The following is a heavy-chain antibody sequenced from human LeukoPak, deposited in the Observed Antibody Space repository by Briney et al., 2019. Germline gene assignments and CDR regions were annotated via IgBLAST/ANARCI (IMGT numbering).Heavy chain of an antibody. CDR3: ARGPYYYGSGSPPDY. CDR1: GYSFTSYW. CDR2: IYPGDSDT. V-gene: IGHV5-51*01. J-gene: IGHJ4*02. Sequence: GESLKISCQGSGYSFTSYWIGWVRQMPGKGLEWMGIIYPGDSDTRYSPSFQGQVTISADKSISTAYLQWSSLKASDTAMYYCARGPYYYGSGSPPDYWGQGTLVTVSS. D-gene: IGHD3-10*01.